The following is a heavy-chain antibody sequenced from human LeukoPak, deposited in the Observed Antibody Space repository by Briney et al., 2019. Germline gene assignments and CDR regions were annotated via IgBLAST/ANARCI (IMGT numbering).Heavy chain of an antibody. D-gene: IGHD5-18*01. J-gene: IGHJ3*02. Sequence: VASVKVSCKASGYTFTSYGISWVRQAPGQGLEWMGWISAYNGNTNYAQKLQGRVTMTTDTSTSTAYMELRSLRSDDTAVYYCAREFRITSDTARAFDIWGQGTMVTVSS. CDR1: GYTFTSYG. V-gene: IGHV1-18*01. CDR2: ISAYNGNT. CDR3: AREFRITSDTARAFDI.